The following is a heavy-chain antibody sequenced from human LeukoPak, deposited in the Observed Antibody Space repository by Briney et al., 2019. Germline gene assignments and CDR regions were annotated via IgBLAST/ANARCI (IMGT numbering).Heavy chain of an antibody. D-gene: IGHD2-21*01. V-gene: IGHV3-74*01. CDR1: GFTLTPYW. CDR2: INSDGRDT. CDR3: VRDCCSWDAFDI. J-gene: IGHJ3*02. Sequence: GGSLRLSCEAAGFTLTPYWMHWVRQAPGKGLVWVARINSDGRDTGYADSVKGRLTISRDNAKNTVYLQMNSLRAEDTAVYYCVRDCCSWDAFDIWRQGTMVTVSS.